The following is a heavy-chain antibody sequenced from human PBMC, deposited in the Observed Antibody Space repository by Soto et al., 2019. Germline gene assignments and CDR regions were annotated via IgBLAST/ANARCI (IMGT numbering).Heavy chain of an antibody. CDR3: ARHLIPKYYYYYGMDV. J-gene: IGHJ6*02. D-gene: IGHD2-2*02. Sequence: SVKVSCKASGGTFSSYAISWVRQAPRQGLEWMGGIIPIFGTANYAQKFQGRVTITADESTSTAYMELSSLRSEDTAVYYCARHLIPKYYYYYGMDVWGQGTTVTVSS. CDR2: IIPIFGTA. CDR1: GGTFSSYA. V-gene: IGHV1-69*13.